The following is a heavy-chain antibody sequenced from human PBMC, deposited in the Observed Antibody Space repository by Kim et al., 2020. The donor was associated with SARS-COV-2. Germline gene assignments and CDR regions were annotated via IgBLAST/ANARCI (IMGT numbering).Heavy chain of an antibody. J-gene: IGHJ4*02. CDR1: GFTFSSYS. CDR3: AREDGAVAAHFDY. V-gene: IGHV3-21*01. CDR2: ISSSCYI. D-gene: IGHD6-19*01. Sequence: GGSLRLSCAASGFTFSSYSMNWVRQAPGKGLEWVSSISSSCYIYYADSVKGRFTISRDNAKNSLYLQMNSLRAEDTAEYYCAREDGAVAAHFDYWGQGTLVTVSS.